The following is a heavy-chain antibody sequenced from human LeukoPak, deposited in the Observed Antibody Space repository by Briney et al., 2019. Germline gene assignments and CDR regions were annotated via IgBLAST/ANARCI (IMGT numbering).Heavy chain of an antibody. CDR1: GFTFTSYW. J-gene: IGHJ4*02. CDR3: AKDRPNYYDSSGYYYY. V-gene: IGHV3-7*03. Sequence: GGSLRLSCAASGFTFTSYWMTWLRQAPGKGLEWVANINQDGSEKHYVGSVRGRFTISRDNSKNTLYLQMNSLRAEDTAVYYCAKDRPNYYDSSGYYYYWGQGTLVTVSS. CDR2: INQDGSEK. D-gene: IGHD3-22*01.